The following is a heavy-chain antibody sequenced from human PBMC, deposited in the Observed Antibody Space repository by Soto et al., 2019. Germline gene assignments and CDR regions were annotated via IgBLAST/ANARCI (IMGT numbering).Heavy chain of an antibody. Sequence: SETLSLTCTVSGGSISNYHWSWIRQPPGKGLEWIGHIYNSGSTNYNPSLKSRVTISVDTSKKQFSLKLSSVTAADTAVYYCGRDRDGYHFRFLFWGQGTPVPVSS. CDR2: IYNSGST. J-gene: IGHJ4*02. CDR3: GRDRDGYHFRFLF. CDR1: GGSISNYH. V-gene: IGHV4-59*01. D-gene: IGHD5-12*01.